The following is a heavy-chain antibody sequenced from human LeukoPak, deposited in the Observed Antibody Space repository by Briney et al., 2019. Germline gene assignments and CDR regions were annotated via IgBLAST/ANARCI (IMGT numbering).Heavy chain of an antibody. CDR1: RFTFSDHH. J-gene: IGHJ3*02. V-gene: IGHV3-72*01. Sequence: GGSLRLSCVASRFTFSDHHMSWIRQAPGKGLEWVGRIRSRADGGTAEYATAVEGRFTISRDNAKNSLYLQMNSLRAEDTAVYYCARDRSTTRSPGTFDIWGQGTMVTVSS. CDR2: IRSRADGGTA. D-gene: IGHD1-1*01. CDR3: ARDRSTTRSPGTFDI.